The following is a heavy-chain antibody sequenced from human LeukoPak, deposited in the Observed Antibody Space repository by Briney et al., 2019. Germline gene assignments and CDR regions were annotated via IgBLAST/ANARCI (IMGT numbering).Heavy chain of an antibody. CDR3: ARGPMKPSGSYYVDYLDY. CDR1: GDSISSYY. CDR2: IYYSWNT. Sequence: SETLSLTGTVSGDSISSYYWSWIRQPPGQGLEWIGYIYYSWNTNYNPSLKSRVTISVDTSKNQFSLKLSSVTAADAAVYYCARGPMKPSGSYYVDYLDYWGQGTLVTVSS. D-gene: IGHD1-26*01. V-gene: IGHV4-59*01. J-gene: IGHJ4*02.